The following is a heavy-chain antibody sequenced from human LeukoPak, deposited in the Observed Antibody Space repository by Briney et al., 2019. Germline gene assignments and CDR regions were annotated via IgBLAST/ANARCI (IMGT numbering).Heavy chain of an antibody. D-gene: IGHD3-10*01. CDR1: GGSISSHDYY. V-gene: IGHV4-31*03. J-gene: IGHJ5*02. CDR2: IYYSGST. Sequence: PSETLSLTCTVSGGSISSHDYYWSWIRQHPGKGLEWIGYIYYSGSTYYNPSLKSRVTISVDTSKNQFSLKLSSVTAADTAVYYCARGVVRGVSEVDWLDPWGQGTLVTVSS. CDR3: ARGVVRGVSEVDWLDP.